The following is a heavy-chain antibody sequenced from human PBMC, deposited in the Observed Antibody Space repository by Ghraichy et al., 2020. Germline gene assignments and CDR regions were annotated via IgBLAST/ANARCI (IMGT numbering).Heavy chain of an antibody. V-gene: IGHV3-23*01. CDR2: ISGSGGST. Sequence: GESLNISCTTSGFTFSSYGMSWVRQAPGKGLEWVSAISGSGGSTYYADSVKARFTISRDNSKNTLSLQMNSLRAEDTAVYYCAKVSFDPWGQGTLVTVSS. J-gene: IGHJ5*02. CDR3: AKVSFDP. CDR1: GFTFSSYG.